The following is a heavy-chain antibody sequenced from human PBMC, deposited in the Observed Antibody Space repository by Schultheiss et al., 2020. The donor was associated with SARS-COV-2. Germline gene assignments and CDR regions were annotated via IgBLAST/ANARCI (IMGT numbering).Heavy chain of an antibody. CDR3: ARGPNDYGDYVPGYFQH. CDR1: GFTFSSYS. V-gene: IGHV3-21*01. D-gene: IGHD4-17*01. J-gene: IGHJ1*01. Sequence: GGSLRLSCAASGFTFSSYSMNWVRQAPGKGLEWVSSISSSSSYIYYADSVKGRFTISRDNAKNSLYLQMNSLRAEDTAVYYCARGPNDYGDYVPGYFQHWGQGTLVTVSS. CDR2: ISSSSSYI.